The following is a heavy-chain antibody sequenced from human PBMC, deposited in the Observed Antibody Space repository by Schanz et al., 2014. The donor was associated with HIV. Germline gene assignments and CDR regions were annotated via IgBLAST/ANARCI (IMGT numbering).Heavy chain of an antibody. J-gene: IGHJ6*02. Sequence: ESGGGVVQPGRSLRLSCAASGFIFSSYGMHWVRQAPGKGLEWVAVIWYDGSNKYYADSVKGRFTISRDNSKNTLYLQMNSLRGEDTAVYYCARVANWDYYGMDVWGRGTTVTVSS. V-gene: IGHV3-30*19. CDR2: IWYDGSNK. CDR1: GFIFSSYG. D-gene: IGHD3-16*01. CDR3: ARVANWDYYGMDV.